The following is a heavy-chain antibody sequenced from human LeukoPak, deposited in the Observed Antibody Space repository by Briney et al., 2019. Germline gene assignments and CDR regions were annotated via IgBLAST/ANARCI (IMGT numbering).Heavy chain of an antibody. CDR3: ASTTAAGPRLGYYYYMDV. J-gene: IGHJ6*03. CDR1: GYTIANYW. CDR2: INPNSGGT. D-gene: IGHD6-13*01. V-gene: IGHV1-2*02. Sequence: GASVKVSCKASGYTIANYWVHWVRQAPGQGLEWMGWINPNSGGTNYAQKFQGRVTMTRDTSISTAYMELSRLRSDDTAVYYCASTTAAGPRLGYYYYMDVWGKGTTVTVSS.